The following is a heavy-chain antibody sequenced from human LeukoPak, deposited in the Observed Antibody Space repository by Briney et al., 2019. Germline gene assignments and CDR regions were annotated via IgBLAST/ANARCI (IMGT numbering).Heavy chain of an antibody. CDR2: ISSSSTYI. D-gene: IGHD3-3*01. J-gene: IGHJ2*01. Sequence: KPGGSLRLSCAASGFTFSSYSMNWVRQAPGKGLEWVSSISSSSTYIYHAGSVKGRFTISRDNAKNSLFLQMNSLRAEDTAVYYCARDKGTEGLLPRGDWYFDLWGRGTLVTVSS. CDR1: GFTFSSYS. V-gene: IGHV3-21*01. CDR3: ARDKGTEGLLPRGDWYFDL.